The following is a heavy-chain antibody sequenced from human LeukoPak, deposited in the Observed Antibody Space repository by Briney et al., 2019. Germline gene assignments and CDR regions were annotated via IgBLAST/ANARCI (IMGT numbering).Heavy chain of an antibody. Sequence: PGGSLRLSCAASGFTFSDYYMSWIRQAPGKGLEWVSYISSSGSTIYYADSVKGRFTISRDNSKNTLYLQMNSLRAEDTAVYYCAREGKELLRSFDIWGQGTMVTVSS. CDR1: GFTFSDYY. CDR2: ISSSGSTI. D-gene: IGHD1-26*01. J-gene: IGHJ3*02. CDR3: AREGKELLRSFDI. V-gene: IGHV3-11*04.